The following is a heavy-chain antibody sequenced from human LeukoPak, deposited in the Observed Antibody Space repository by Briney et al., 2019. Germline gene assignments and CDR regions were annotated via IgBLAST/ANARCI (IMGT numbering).Heavy chain of an antibody. V-gene: IGHV4-30-2*01. CDR3: ARDPGFVVVPTATHYMDV. J-gene: IGHJ6*03. Sequence: SETLSLTCLVSGGSISSGGYYWSWIRQPPGKGLEWIGHIYQSGSTYYNPSLKSRGTISLDGSKNQVSLTLTSVTAADTAVYYCARDPGFVVVPTATHYMDVWGKGATVTVSS. CDR2: IYQSGST. D-gene: IGHD2-2*01. CDR1: GGSISSGGYY.